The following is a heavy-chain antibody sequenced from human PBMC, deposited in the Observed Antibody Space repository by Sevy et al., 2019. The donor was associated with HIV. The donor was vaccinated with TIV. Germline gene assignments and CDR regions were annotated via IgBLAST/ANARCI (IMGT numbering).Heavy chain of an antibody. CDR1: GFTFRNAW. Sequence: GGSLRLSCTASGFTFRNAWMTWVRQVPGKGLEWVGRIRNDPDGGTTDYAAPVRGRFTISRDDSKNTLYLQMNSLETEDTTGIYCSTDIVVQSGYSYDFSTFNPDLPHNSGADVWGQGTTVTVSS. CDR3: STDIVVQSGYSYDFSTFNPDLPHNSGADV. D-gene: IGHD5-12*01. CDR2: IRNDPDGGTT. J-gene: IGHJ6*02. V-gene: IGHV3-15*01.